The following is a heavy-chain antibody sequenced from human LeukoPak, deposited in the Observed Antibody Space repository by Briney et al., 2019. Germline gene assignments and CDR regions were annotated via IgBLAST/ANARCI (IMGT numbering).Heavy chain of an antibody. J-gene: IGHJ4*02. CDR2: ISSSSSYT. V-gene: IGHV3-11*05. CDR3: ARAYYDSSGLYYFDY. D-gene: IGHD3-22*01. CDR1: GFTFSDYY. Sequence: GGSLRLSCAASGFTFSDYYMSWIRQAPGKGLEWVSHISSSSSYTNYADSVKGRFTISRDNAKNSLYLQMNSLRAEDTAVYYCARAYYDSSGLYYFDYWGQGTLVTVSS.